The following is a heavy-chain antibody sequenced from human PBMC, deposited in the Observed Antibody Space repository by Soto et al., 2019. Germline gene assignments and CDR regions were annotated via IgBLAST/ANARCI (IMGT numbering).Heavy chain of an antibody. CDR1: GYTFTAYS. V-gene: IGHV1-2*02. D-gene: IGHD6-19*01. CDR3: ARAAFAVVALDY. J-gene: IGHJ4*02. CDR2: FNPNSGDT. Sequence: ASVKVSCKASGYTFTAYSMHWARQAPGQGLEWIGWFNPNSGDTVYAENFQGRVTVTRDTSISTAYMELSSLSSDDTALYYCARAAFAVVALDYWGQGTLVTVSS.